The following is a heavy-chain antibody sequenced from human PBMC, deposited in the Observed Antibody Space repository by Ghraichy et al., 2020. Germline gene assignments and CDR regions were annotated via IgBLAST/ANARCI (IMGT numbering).Heavy chain of an antibody. Sequence: ASVKVSCKASGYIFNLYGITWVRQAPGQGLEWMGWINVYTGNTNSGQKFQGRVTMTTDTSTDTAYMELRSLRSDDTALYYCARGTAVLDSWGQGTLVTVSS. CDR2: INVYTGNT. CDR1: GYIFNLYG. D-gene: IGHD2-2*01. CDR3: ARGTAVLDS. J-gene: IGHJ4*02. V-gene: IGHV1-18*01.